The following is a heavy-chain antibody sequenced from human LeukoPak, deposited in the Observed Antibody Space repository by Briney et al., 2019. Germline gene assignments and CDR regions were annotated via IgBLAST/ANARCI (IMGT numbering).Heavy chain of an antibody. CDR3: ARGQQLVGGDWFDP. D-gene: IGHD6-13*01. CDR1: GGSISSYY. V-gene: IGHV4-59*01. Sequence: SETLSLTCTVSGGSISSYYWSWIRQPPGKGLEWIGYIYYSGSTNYNPSLKSRVTISVDTSKNQFSLKLSSVTAADTAVYYCARGQQLVGGDWFDPWGQGTLVTVSS. J-gene: IGHJ5*02. CDR2: IYYSGST.